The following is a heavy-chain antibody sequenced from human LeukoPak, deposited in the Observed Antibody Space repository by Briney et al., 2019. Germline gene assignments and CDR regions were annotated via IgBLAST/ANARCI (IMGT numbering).Heavy chain of an antibody. Sequence: GGSLRLSCAASGFTFSSYDMSWVRQAPGKGLEWVSTISDTRGSTYYAGSVKRRFTISRDNSKNTLYLQMNSLRAEDTAVYYCAGHSSGWYSFVDYWGQGTLVTVSS. J-gene: IGHJ4*02. D-gene: IGHD6-19*01. CDR2: ISDTRGST. CDR1: GFTFSSYD. CDR3: AGHSSGWYSFVDY. V-gene: IGHV3-23*01.